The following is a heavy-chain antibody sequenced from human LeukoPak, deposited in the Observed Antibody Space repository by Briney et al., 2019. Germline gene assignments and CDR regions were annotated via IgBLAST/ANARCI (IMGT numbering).Heavy chain of an antibody. Sequence: GGSLRLSCAASGFTFDDYGMSWVRQAPGKGLEWVSYISTSSSTIYYADSVKGRFTISRDNAKNSLYLQMNSLRDEDTAVYYCARDGNYVWGSPYVDYWGQGTLVTVSS. J-gene: IGHJ4*02. CDR3: ARDGNYVWGSPYVDY. CDR2: ISTSSSTI. D-gene: IGHD3-16*01. V-gene: IGHV3-48*02. CDR1: GFTFDDYG.